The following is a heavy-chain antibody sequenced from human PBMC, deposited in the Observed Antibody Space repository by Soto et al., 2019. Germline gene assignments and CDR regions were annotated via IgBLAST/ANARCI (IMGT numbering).Heavy chain of an antibody. J-gene: IGHJ2*01. V-gene: IGHV4-59*01. D-gene: IGHD1-26*01. CDR1: GGSISYYY. CDR2: IYYSGST. CDR3: ARVRERWFTYWYFDL. Sequence: QVQLQESGPGLVKPSETLSLTCTVPGGSISYYYWSWIRQPPGKGLEYIGYIYYSGSTNYNPSLKSRVTMSVDTSKNQFSLRLSSVTAADTAVYYCARVRERWFTYWYFDLWGRGTLVTVSS.